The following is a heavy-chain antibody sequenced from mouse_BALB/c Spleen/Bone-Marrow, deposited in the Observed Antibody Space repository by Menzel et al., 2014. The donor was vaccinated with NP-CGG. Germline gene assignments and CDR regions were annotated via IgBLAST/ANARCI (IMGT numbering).Heavy chain of an antibody. D-gene: IGHD1-1*02. V-gene: IGHV1S33*01. CDR1: GYTFTSYD. CDR3: ARSGGDSMDY. CDR2: IYPGDGST. Sequence: LVESRPELVKPGALVKISCKASGYTFTSYDINWVKQRPGQGLEWIGWIYPGDGSTKYNEKFKGKATLTADKSSSTAYMQLSSLTSENSADYFCARSGGDSMDYWGQGTSVTVSS. J-gene: IGHJ4*01.